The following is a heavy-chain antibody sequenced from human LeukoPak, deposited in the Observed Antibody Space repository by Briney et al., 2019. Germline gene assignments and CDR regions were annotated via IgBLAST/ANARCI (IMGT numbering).Heavy chain of an antibody. CDR2: IYYSGST. Sequence: KPSETLSLTCTVSGGSISSYYWSWIRQPPGKGLEWIGYIYYSGSTNYNPSLKSRVTISVDTSKNQFSLKLSSVTAADTAVYYCATIVGATNSYWGQGTLVTVSS. V-gene: IGHV4-59*08. CDR3: ATIVGATNSY. CDR1: GGSISSYY. D-gene: IGHD1-26*01. J-gene: IGHJ4*02.